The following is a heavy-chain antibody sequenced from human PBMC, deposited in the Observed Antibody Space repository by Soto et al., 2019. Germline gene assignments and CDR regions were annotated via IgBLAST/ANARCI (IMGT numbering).Heavy chain of an antibody. D-gene: IGHD2-2*02. CDR1: GFTFSSYS. CDR3: AKRHIVVVPAAITGFDP. CDR2: ISYDGSNK. V-gene: IGHV3-30*18. J-gene: IGHJ5*02. Sequence: GGSLRLSCAASGFTFSSYSMHWVRQAPGKGLEWVAVISYDGSNKYYADSVKGRFTISRDNSKNTLYLQMNSLRAEDTAVYYCAKRHIVVVPAAITGFDPWGQGTLVTVSS.